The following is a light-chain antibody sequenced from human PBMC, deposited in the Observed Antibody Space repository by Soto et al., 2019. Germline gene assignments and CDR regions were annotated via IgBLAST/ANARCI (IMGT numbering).Light chain of an antibody. V-gene: IGKV3-11*01. CDR2: DAS. CDR3: QQRSDLIT. CDR1: QSVSSY. Sequence: EIVLTQSPVTLSLSPGERATLSCRASQSVSSYLAWYQQKPGQAPRLLIYDASNRATGIPARFSGSGSGTDFTLTISSLDPEDFAVYYCQQRSDLITFGQGTRLEIK. J-gene: IGKJ5*01.